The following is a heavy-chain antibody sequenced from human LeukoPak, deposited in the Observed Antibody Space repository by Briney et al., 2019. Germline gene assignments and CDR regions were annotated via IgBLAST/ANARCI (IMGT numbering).Heavy chain of an antibody. Sequence: ASVKVSCKASGYTFTGYYMHWVRQAPGQGLEWMGWINPNSGGTNYAQKFQGRVTMTRDTSISTAYMELSRLRSDDTAVYYCARDRLVRGVSPAGYWGQGPLVTVSS. D-gene: IGHD3-10*01. CDR2: INPNSGGT. CDR1: GYTFTGYY. J-gene: IGHJ4*02. CDR3: ARDRLVRGVSPAGY. V-gene: IGHV1-2*02.